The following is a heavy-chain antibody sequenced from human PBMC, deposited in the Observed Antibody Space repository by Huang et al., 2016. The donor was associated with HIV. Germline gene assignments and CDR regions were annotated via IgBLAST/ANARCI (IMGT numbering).Heavy chain of an antibody. CDR1: GGTFSNHG. J-gene: IGHJ6*02. D-gene: IGHD1-26*01. Sequence: QVQLVQSGAEVKKPGSSVKVSCKASGGTFSNHGFSWVRQAPGQGLEWMGGIIPVFGTQYYTPKLQGRVTITADESTSTVYMELSSLTPDDTAEYYCARVRGYSGSYYGMDVWGQGTTVTVSS. V-gene: IGHV1-69*01. CDR2: IIPVFGTQ. CDR3: ARVRGYSGSYYGMDV.